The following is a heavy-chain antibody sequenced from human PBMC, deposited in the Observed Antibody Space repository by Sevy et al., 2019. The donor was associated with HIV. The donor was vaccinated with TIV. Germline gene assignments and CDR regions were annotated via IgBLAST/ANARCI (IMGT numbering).Heavy chain of an antibody. CDR3: ARDQYYDIGTGLYAMDV. CDR1: GASVSAANDY. Sequence: SETLSLICSVSGASVSAANDYWSWIRQPPGKGLEWIGNVFYFGSTNYNPSLKSRVTISLDTSKKQFSLKLNSVTAADTAVYYCARDQYYDIGTGLYAMDVWRQGTTVTVSS. D-gene: IGHD3-9*01. CDR2: VFYFGST. V-gene: IGHV4-61*01. J-gene: IGHJ6*02.